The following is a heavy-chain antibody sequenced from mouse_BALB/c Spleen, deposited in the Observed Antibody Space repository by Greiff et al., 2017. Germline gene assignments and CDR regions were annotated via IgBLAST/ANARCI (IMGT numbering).Heavy chain of an antibody. CDR3: ARRDGSSPYAMDY. V-gene: IGHV5-17*02. D-gene: IGHD1-1*01. CDR2: ISSGSSTI. CDR1: GFTFSSFG. Sequence: EVNVVESGGGLVQPGGSRKLSCAASGFTFSSFGMHWVRQAPEKGLEWVAYISSGSSTIYYADTVKGRFTISRDNPKNTLFLQMTSLRSEDTAMYYCARRDGSSPYAMDYWGQGTSVTVSS. J-gene: IGHJ4*01.